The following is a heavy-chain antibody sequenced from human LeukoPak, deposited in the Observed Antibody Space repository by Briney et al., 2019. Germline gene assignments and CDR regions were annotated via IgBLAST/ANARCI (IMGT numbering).Heavy chain of an antibody. Sequence: QPGGSLRLSCAASGFTFSSYWMSWVRQAPGKGLEWVANIKQDGSEKYYVDSVKGRFTISRDNAKNSLYLQMNSLRAEDAAVYYCVVPAAIQRDWGQGTMVTLSS. CDR3: VVPAAIQRD. CDR2: IKQDGSEK. D-gene: IGHD2-2*01. V-gene: IGHV3-7*01. J-gene: IGHJ3*01. CDR1: GFTFSSYW.